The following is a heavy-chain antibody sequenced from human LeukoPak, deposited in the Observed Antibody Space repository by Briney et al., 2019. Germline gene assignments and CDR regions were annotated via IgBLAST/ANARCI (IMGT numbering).Heavy chain of an antibody. Sequence: PGGSLRLSCAASGFTFSSYSMNWVRQAPGKGLLWVSHINSDGSRTDYADSVKGRFTISRDNAKNTLYLQMNSLRAEDTALYYCARGNPLGHFWGQGTLVTVSS. V-gene: IGHV3-74*01. CDR2: INSDGSRT. CDR3: ARGNPLGHF. CDR1: GFTFSSYS. D-gene: IGHD3-16*01. J-gene: IGHJ4*02.